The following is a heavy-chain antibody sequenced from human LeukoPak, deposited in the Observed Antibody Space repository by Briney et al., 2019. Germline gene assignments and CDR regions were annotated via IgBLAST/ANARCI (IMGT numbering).Heavy chain of an antibody. CDR3: AKDFGSYQLLQYLFDY. CDR1: GFTFSSYG. Sequence: GGSLRLSCAASGFTFSSYGMHWVRQAPGKGLEWVAVIWYDGSNKYYADSVKGRFTISRDNSKNTLYLQMNSLRAEDTAVYYCAKDFGSYQLLQYLFDYWGQGTLVTVSS. V-gene: IGHV3-33*06. D-gene: IGHD2-2*01. J-gene: IGHJ4*02. CDR2: IWYDGSNK.